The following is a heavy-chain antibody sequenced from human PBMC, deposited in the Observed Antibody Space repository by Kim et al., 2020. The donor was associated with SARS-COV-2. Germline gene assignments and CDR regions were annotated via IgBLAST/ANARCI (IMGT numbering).Heavy chain of an antibody. J-gene: IGHJ5*02. V-gene: IGHV4-59*01. Sequence: SETLSLTCTVSGGSISSYYWSWIRQPPAKGLEWIGYNYYNGSTNYNPSLKSRVTISVDTSKNQFSLKLNSVTAADTAVYYCARGGDWFDPWGQGTLVTVSP. CDR3: ARGGDWFDP. CDR2: NYYNGST. D-gene: IGHD3-16*01. CDR1: GGSISSYY.